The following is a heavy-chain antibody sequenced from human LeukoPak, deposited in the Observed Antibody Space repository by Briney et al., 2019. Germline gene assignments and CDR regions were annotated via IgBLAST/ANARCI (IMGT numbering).Heavy chain of an antibody. V-gene: IGHV3-23*01. CDR2: ISGSGGST. D-gene: IGHD2-21*01. Sequence: GGSLRLSSAASGFTFSSYAMSWVRQAPGKGLEWVSAISGSGGSTYYADSVKGRFTISRANSKNTLYLQMHSLRAEDTAVYYCAKPRTAYCGGDCYFYWFDPWGQGTLVTVSS. CDR3: AKPRTAYCGGDCYFYWFDP. J-gene: IGHJ5*02. CDR1: GFTFSSYA.